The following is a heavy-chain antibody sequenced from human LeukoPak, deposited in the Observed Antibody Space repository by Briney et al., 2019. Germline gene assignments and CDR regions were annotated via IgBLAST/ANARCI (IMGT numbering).Heavy chain of an antibody. D-gene: IGHD2-2*01. CDR2: IYTSGST. J-gene: IGHJ6*02. CDR3: ARGRKGYCSSTSCYAARGLSYYGMDV. CDR1: GGSISNYY. V-gene: IGHV4-4*07. Sequence: KPSETLSLTCTVSGGSISNYYWNWIRQPAGKRLEWIGRIYTSGSTNYNPSLKSRVTMSVDTSKNQFSLKLSSVTAADTAVYYCARGRKGYCSSTSCYAARGLSYYGMDVWGQGTTVTVSS.